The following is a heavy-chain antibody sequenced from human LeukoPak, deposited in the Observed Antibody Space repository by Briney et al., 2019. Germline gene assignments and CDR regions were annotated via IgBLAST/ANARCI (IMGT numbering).Heavy chain of an antibody. CDR1: GFTFSSYE. D-gene: IGHD3-10*01. Sequence: PGGSLRLSCAASGFTFSSYEMNWVRQAPGKGLEWVSFISSSGTTIYYADSVKGRFTISRDNAKNSLYLQMNSLRAEDTAVYHCARAGNTKFFDYWGQGTLVTVSS. CDR3: ARAGNTKFFDY. CDR2: ISSSGTTI. V-gene: IGHV3-48*03. J-gene: IGHJ4*02.